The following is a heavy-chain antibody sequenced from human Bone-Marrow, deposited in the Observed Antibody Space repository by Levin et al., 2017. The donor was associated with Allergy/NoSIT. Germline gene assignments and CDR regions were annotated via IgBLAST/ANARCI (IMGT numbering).Heavy chain of an antibody. CDR3: ARVLKSMAAAGTDYFDY. CDR2: ISGSSSYI. V-gene: IGHV3-21*01. CDR1: GFTFSSYS. J-gene: IGHJ4*02. Sequence: ETLSLTCAASGFTFSSYSMNWVRQAPGKGLEWVSSISGSSSYIYYADSVKGRFTLSRDNAKNSLYLQMNSLRAEDTAVYYCARVLKSMAAAGTDYFDYWGQGALVTVSS. D-gene: IGHD6-13*01.